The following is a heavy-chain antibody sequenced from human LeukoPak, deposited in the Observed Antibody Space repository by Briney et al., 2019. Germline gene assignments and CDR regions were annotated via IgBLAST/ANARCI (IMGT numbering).Heavy chain of an antibody. V-gene: IGHV1-8*03. J-gene: IGHJ4*02. Sequence: GASVKVPCKASGYTFTSYGISWVRQAPGQGLEWMGWMNPNSGNTGYAQKFQGRVTITRNTSISTAYMELSSLRSEDTAVYYCARDSRPIFEWQQLGGDYWGQGTLVTVSS. CDR3: ARDSRPIFEWQQLGGDY. CDR1: GYTFTSYG. D-gene: IGHD6-13*01. CDR2: MNPNSGNT.